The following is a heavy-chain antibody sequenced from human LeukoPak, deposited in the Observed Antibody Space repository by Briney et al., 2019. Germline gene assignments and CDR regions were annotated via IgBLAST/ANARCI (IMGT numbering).Heavy chain of an antibody. V-gene: IGHV4-30-2*01. Sequence: SQTLSLTCTVSGGSISSGGYYWSWIRQPPGKGLEWIGYIYHSGSTYYNPSLKSRVTISVDRSKNQFSLKLSSVTAADTAVYYCARAWSTVTPGGWFDPWGQGTLVTVSS. J-gene: IGHJ5*02. CDR3: ARAWSTVTPGGWFDP. D-gene: IGHD4-11*01. CDR1: GGSISSGGYY. CDR2: IYHSGST.